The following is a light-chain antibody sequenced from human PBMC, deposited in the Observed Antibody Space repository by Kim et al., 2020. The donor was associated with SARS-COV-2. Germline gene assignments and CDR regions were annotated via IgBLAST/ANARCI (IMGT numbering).Light chain of an antibody. Sequence: SPGERATLSCRASQNIRTNLAWYQQKPGQAPRLLIYDASIRANGIPARFSGSGSGTEFTLTISSLQSEDFATYHCQQYNRWLALSFGGGTKVDIK. CDR1: QNIRTN. CDR2: DAS. CDR3: QQYNRWLALS. J-gene: IGKJ4*01. V-gene: IGKV3-15*01.